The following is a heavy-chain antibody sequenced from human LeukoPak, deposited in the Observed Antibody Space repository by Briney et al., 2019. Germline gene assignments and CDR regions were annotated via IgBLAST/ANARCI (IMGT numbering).Heavy chain of an antibody. CDR3: ARGRRGSSWYGLDP. Sequence: GASVKVSCKASGYTFTGYYMHWVRQAPGQGLEWMGWINPNSGGTNYAQKFQGRVTMTRDTSISTTYMELSSLRSEDTAVYYCARGRRGSSWYGLDPWGQGTLVTVSS. CDR2: INPNSGGT. CDR1: GYTFTGYY. V-gene: IGHV1-2*02. J-gene: IGHJ5*02. D-gene: IGHD6-13*01.